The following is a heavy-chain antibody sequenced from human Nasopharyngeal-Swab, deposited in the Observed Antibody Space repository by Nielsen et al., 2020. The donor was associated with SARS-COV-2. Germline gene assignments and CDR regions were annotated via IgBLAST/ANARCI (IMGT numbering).Heavy chain of an antibody. V-gene: IGHV4-4*07. Sequence: SETLSLTCTVSGGSISSYYWSWIRQPAGKGLEWIGRIYTSGSTNYNPSLKSRVTMSVDTSKNQFSLKPSSVTAAGTAVYYCARVNGDSNEVYYYYGMDVWGQGTTVTVSS. CDR2: IYTSGST. CDR1: GGSISSYY. CDR3: ARVNGDSNEVYYYYGMDV. D-gene: IGHD4-17*01. J-gene: IGHJ6*02.